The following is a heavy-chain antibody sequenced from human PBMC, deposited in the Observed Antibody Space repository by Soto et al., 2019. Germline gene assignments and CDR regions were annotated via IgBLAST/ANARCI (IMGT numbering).Heavy chain of an antibody. CDR3: ARDKAREVTPTIDY. CDR2: INPSGGSK. V-gene: IGHV1-46*03. J-gene: IGHJ4*02. D-gene: IGHD2-21*02. CDR1: GYTFTSYY. Sequence: QVQLVQSGAEVKKPGASVKVSCKASGYTFTSYYMHWVRQAPGQGLEWMGIINPSGGSKSYEQKFQGRLTMPRATSTSTVYRELSSLRSEDTAVYYCARDKAREVTPTIDYWGQGTLVTVSS.